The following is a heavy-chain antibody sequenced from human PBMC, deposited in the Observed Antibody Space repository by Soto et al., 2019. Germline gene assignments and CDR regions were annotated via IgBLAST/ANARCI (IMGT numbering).Heavy chain of an antibody. CDR1: GFTFSDYY. Sequence: PGGSLRLSCAASGFTFSDYYMSWIRQAPGKGLEWVSYISSSSSYTNYADSVKGRFTISRDNAKNSLHLQMNSLRAEDTAVYYCARPAAQYYYYYGMDVWGQGTTVTVSS. CDR3: ARPAAQYYYYYGMDV. CDR2: ISSSSSYT. V-gene: IGHV3-11*06. J-gene: IGHJ6*02. D-gene: IGHD2-2*01.